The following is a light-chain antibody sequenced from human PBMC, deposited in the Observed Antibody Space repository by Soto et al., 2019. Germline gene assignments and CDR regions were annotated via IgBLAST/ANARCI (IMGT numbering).Light chain of an antibody. CDR2: GAS. V-gene: IGKV3-20*01. Sequence: EIVLTQSPGTLSLSPGERATLSCGASQSVSSSYLAWYQQKPGQAPRLLIYGASSRATGIPDRFSGSGSGTDFTLTISRLEPEDFAVYYCQQYGNSLITFGQGTRLENK. J-gene: IGKJ5*01. CDR3: QQYGNSLIT. CDR1: QSVSSSY.